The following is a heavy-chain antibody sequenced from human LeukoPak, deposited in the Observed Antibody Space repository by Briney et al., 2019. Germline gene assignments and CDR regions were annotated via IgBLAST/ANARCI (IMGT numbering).Heavy chain of an antibody. J-gene: IGHJ5*02. D-gene: IGHD6-13*01. CDR3: ARAEYSSSWFSYPGWFDP. CDR1: GYTFTSYG. CDR2: ISAYNGNT. Sequence: ASVKVSCKASGYTFTSYGISWVRQAPGQGLEWMGWISAYNGNTNYAQKLQGSVTMTQDTATSTAYMALRSLRSDDTAVYYCARAEYSSSWFSYPGWFDPWGQGTMVTVSS. V-gene: IGHV1-18*01.